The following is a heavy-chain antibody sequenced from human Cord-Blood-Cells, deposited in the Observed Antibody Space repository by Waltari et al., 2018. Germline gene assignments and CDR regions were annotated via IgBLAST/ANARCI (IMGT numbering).Heavy chain of an antibody. CDR3: ATSMITFGGVNWFDP. CDR2: IYHSGST. V-gene: IGHV4-4*02. CDR1: GVSISSTNC. D-gene: IGHD3-16*01. Sequence: VQLQESGPGLVQPSGTLSLTCAVSGVSISSTNCWGWFRQPPGKGLEWIGEIYHSGSTNYNPSLKSRVTISVDKSKNQFSLKLSSVTAADTAVYYCATSMITFGGVNWFDPWGQGTLVTVSS. J-gene: IGHJ5*02.